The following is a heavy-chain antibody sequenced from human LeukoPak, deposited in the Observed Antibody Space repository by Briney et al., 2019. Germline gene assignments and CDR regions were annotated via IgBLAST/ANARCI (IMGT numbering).Heavy chain of an antibody. J-gene: IGHJ6*02. D-gene: IGHD3-9*01. Sequence: PGGSLRLSCAASGYTFSSYAMSWVRQAPGKGLEWVSAISGSGDSTYYADSVKGRFTISRDNSKNTLYLQMNSLRAEDTAVYYCANELRYFDWFPGMDVWGQGTTVTVSS. CDR3: ANELRYFDWFPGMDV. CDR2: ISGSGDST. CDR1: GYTFSSYA. V-gene: IGHV3-23*01.